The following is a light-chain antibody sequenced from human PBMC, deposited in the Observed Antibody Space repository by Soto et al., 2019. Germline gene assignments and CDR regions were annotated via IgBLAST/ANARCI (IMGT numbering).Light chain of an antibody. Sequence: EVGLTLSPGALSLSPGDRASLSCRASQNLSRYFLAWYQHKPGQAPRLLISGTSRRATGIPARFSGTGSGTDFTLTINNLEPEDFAVYYCQVRTNWSIAFGRGTRLEI. CDR3: QVRTNWSIA. CDR1: QNLSRYF. J-gene: IGKJ5*01. CDR2: GTS. V-gene: IGKV3D-20*02.